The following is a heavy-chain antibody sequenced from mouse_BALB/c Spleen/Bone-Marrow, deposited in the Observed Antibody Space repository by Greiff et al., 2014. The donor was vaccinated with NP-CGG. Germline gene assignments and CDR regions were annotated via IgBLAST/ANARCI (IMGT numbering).Heavy chain of an antibody. V-gene: IGHV1-80*01. CDR3: ARGVPMDY. Sequence: QVQLQQPGAELVRPGSSVKISCKASGYAFSSYWMNWAKQRPGQGLEWIVQIYPGDGDTNYNGRFKGKATLTADKSSSTSYMQLSSLTSEDSAVYFCARGVPMDYWGQGTSVTVSS. J-gene: IGHJ4*01. CDR2: IYPGDGDT. CDR1: GYAFSSYW.